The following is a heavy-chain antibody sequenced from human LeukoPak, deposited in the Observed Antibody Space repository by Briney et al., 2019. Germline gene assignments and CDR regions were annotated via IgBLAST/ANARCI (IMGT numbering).Heavy chain of an antibody. D-gene: IGHD4-23*01. J-gene: IGHJ4*02. CDR3: ARDRRYTTGVGVFDY. CDR2: IYHSGST. Sequence: SETLSLTCTVSGYSISSGYYWGWIRQPPGKGLEWIGSIYHSGSTYYNPSLKSRVTISVDTSKNQFSLKLSSVTAADTAVYYCARDRRYTTGVGVFDYWGQGTLVTLSS. CDR1: GYSISSGYY. V-gene: IGHV4-38-2*02.